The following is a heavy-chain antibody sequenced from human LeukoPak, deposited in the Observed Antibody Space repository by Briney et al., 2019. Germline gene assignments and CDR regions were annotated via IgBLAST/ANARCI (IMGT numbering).Heavy chain of an antibody. CDR1: GFTFSGYW. CDR2: INQDGSEK. J-gene: IGHJ6*02. CDR3: ARVIYYYGMDV. Sequence: PGGSLRLSCAASGFTFSGYWMSWVRQAPGKGLEWVANINQDGSEKYYVDSVKGRFTISRDNAKNSLYLQMDSLRAEDTAVYYCARVIYYYGMDVWAKGPRSPSP. V-gene: IGHV3-7*01.